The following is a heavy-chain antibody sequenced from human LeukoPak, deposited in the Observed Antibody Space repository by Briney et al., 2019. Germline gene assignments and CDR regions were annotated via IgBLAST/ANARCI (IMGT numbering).Heavy chain of an antibody. J-gene: IGHJ4*02. CDR2: ITGSGGNT. CDR1: GFTFSSYA. D-gene: IGHD1-26*01. Sequence: GGSLRLSCAASGFTFSSYAMSWVRQAPGKGLEWVSSITGSGGNTYYADSVKGRFTISRDNSKNTLYLQMDSLRAEDTAVYYCAKEWELFDYWGQGTLVTVSS. V-gene: IGHV3-23*01. CDR3: AKEWELFDY.